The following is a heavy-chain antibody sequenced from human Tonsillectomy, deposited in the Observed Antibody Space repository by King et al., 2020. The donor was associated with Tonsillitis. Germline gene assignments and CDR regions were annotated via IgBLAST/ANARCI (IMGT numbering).Heavy chain of an antibody. CDR1: GYTFTSYG. V-gene: IGHV1-18*04. D-gene: IGHD6-19*01. J-gene: IGHJ3*02. CDR3: ARVSVGELSVIAVAGGAFDI. CDR2: TSTYNGNT. Sequence: VQLVESGAEVKKPGASVKVSCKASGYTFTSYGISWVRQAPGQGLEWMGWTSTYNGNTNYAQKLQGRVTMTTDTSTSTAYMELRSLRSDDTAVYYCARVSVGELSVIAVAGGAFDIWGQGTMVTVSS.